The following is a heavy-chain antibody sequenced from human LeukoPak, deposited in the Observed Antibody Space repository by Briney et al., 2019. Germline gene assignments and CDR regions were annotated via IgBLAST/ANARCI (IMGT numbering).Heavy chain of an antibody. J-gene: IGHJ5*02. CDR2: INPDSGGT. D-gene: IGHD1-7*01. V-gene: IGHV1-2*02. CDR3: ARDFTPELNWSYLRGNWFDP. CDR1: GYTFTGYY. Sequence: GASVKVSCKASGYTFTGYYMHWVRQAPGQGPEWMGWINPDSGGTKYVRKFQGRVTMTRDTSITTAYMELSGLRSDDTAVYYRARDFTPELNWSYLRGNWFDPWGQGTLVTVSS.